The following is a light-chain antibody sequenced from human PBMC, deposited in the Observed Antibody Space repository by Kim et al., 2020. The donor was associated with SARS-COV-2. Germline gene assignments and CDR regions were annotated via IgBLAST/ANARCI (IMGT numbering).Light chain of an antibody. V-gene: IGKV3-11*01. J-gene: IGKJ1*01. CDR3: QQRRNWPRT. Sequence: EIVLTQSPATLSLSPGERATLSCRASQSVSIYLAWYQRKPGQAPRLLIYDASNRATGIPARFSGSGSGTDFTLTISSLEPEDFAVYYCQQRRNWPRTFGQGTKVDIK. CDR2: DAS. CDR1: QSVSIY.